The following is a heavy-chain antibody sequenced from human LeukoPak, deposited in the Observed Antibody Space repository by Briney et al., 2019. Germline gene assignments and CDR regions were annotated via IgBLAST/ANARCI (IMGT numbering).Heavy chain of an antibody. Sequence: GGSLRLSCAASGFTFSNYAMDWVRQALGKGLEWVSAISGSGAVTYYADSVKGRFTFSRDNSKNTLYLQMTSLRAEDTAVYFCARQGGDWYAFDYWGQGTLVTVSS. CDR3: ARQGGDWYAFDY. D-gene: IGHD6-19*01. CDR1: GFTFSNYA. CDR2: ISGSGAVT. V-gene: IGHV3-23*01. J-gene: IGHJ4*02.